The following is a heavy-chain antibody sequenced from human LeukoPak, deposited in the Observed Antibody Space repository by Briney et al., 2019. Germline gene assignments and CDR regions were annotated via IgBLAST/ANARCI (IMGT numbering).Heavy chain of an antibody. Sequence: GASVKVSCKASGYTFTNYYMHWVRQAPGQGLEWMGIINPSGGSTNYAQKFQGRVTLTRDTSTSRVYMEVSSLRPEDTAVYYCARDSNSGAFDIWGQGTMVTVSS. D-gene: IGHD6-6*01. CDR3: ARDSNSGAFDI. CDR2: INPSGGST. CDR1: GYTFTNYY. V-gene: IGHV1-46*01. J-gene: IGHJ3*02.